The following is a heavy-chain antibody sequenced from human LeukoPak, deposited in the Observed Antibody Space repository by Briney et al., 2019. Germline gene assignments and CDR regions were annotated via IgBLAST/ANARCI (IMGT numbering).Heavy chain of an antibody. Sequence: SDTLSLTCTVSGDSISSSYWSWIRQPPGKGLEWIGYILHSGSTNNNPSLQSRVTISLDTSKNKFSLNLTSVTAADTAVYFCARGPLHHPSSWPFWYFDLWGRGTLVTVSS. V-gene: IGHV4-59*01. J-gene: IGHJ2*01. CDR1: GDSISSSY. CDR3: ARGPLHHPSSWPFWYFDL. CDR2: ILHSGST. D-gene: IGHD6-13*01.